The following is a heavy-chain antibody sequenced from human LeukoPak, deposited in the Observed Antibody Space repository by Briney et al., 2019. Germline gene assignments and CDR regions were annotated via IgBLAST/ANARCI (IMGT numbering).Heavy chain of an antibody. CDR1: GGTFSSYA. D-gene: IGHD6-6*01. CDR2: IIPIFGTA. V-gene: IGHV1-69*13. Sequence: SVKVSCKASGGTFSSYAISWVRQAPGQGLEWMGGIIPIFGTANYAQKFQGRVTITADESTSTAYMELSSLRSEDTAVYYCARAHLCSSASRNGALDIWGQGTMVTVSS. J-gene: IGHJ3*02. CDR3: ARAHLCSSASRNGALDI.